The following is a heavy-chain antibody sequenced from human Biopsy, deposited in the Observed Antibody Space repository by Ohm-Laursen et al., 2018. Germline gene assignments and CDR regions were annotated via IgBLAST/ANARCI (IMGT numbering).Heavy chain of an antibody. CDR2: IDYRGST. D-gene: IGHD3-3*01. V-gene: IGHV4-59*07. Sequence: SDTLSLTCRVSGGSFSTYYWTWIRQPPGKGLEWIACIDYRGSTNYNPSLKSRVTISKDTSKNQFSLQVNSVTAADTAVYYCARTPRDSFWSGSYKRGLWFDPWGQGTLVIVSS. CDR1: GGSFSTYY. J-gene: IGHJ5*02. CDR3: ARTPRDSFWSGSYKRGLWFDP.